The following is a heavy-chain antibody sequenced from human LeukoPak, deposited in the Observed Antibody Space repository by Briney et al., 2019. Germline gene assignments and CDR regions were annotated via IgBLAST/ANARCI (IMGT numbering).Heavy chain of an antibody. CDR2: ISAYNGNT. CDR1: GYTFTSYG. Sequence: ASVKVSCKASGYTFTSYGISWVRQAPGQGLEWMGWISAYNGNTNYAQKLQGRVTMTTDTSTSTAYMELRSLRSDATAVYYCARAGITMVRGVIITKYYFDYWGQGTLVTVSS. CDR3: ARAGITMVRGVIITKYYFDY. D-gene: IGHD3-10*01. V-gene: IGHV1-18*01. J-gene: IGHJ4*02.